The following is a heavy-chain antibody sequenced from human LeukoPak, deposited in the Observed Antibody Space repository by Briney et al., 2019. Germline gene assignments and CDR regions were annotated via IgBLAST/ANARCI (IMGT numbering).Heavy chain of an antibody. J-gene: IGHJ4*02. CDR1: GFTFDDYA. CDR3: AKDRRHYFGSGSPDY. D-gene: IGHD3-10*01. V-gene: IGHV3-9*01. CDR2: ISWNSGSI. Sequence: PGGSLRLSCAASGFTFDDYAMHWVRQAPGKGLEWVSGISWNSGSIGYADSVKGRFTISRDHGKNPLYLQMNSLKAEDTAFYYCAKDRRHYFGSGSPDYWGQGTLVTVSS.